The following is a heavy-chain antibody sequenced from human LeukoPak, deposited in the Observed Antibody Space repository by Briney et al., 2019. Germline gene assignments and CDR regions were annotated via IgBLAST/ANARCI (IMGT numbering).Heavy chain of an antibody. CDR3: AKDPPRYIVGATFDY. CDR2: ISGSGGST. Sequence: GRSLRLSCAASGFTFSSYAMSWVRQAPGKGLEWVSAISGSGGSTYYADSVKGRFTISRDNSKNTLYLQMNSLRAEDTAVYYCAKDPPRYIVGATFDYWGQGTLVTVSS. J-gene: IGHJ4*02. V-gene: IGHV3-23*01. CDR1: GFTFSSYA. D-gene: IGHD1-26*01.